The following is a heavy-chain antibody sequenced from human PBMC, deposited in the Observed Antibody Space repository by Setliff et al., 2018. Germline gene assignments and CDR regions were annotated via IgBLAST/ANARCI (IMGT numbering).Heavy chain of an antibody. CDR3: ARERHLLSTVVIFGLFDF. D-gene: IGHD3-3*01. J-gene: IGHJ4*02. Sequence: GASVKVSCKASGGTFSNIGISWVRQAPGQGLEWMGGIIPLFGTTNYAQEFQGRVTITTDESTNTAYMELSSLRSEDTAVYYCARERHLLSTVVIFGLFDFWGQGALVTGLL. V-gene: IGHV1-69*05. CDR1: GGTFSNIG. CDR2: IIPLFGTT.